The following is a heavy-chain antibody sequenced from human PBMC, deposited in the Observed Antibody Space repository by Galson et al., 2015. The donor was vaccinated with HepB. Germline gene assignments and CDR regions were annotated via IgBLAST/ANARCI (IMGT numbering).Heavy chain of an antibody. V-gene: IGHV3-30*04. CDR2: ISTDGYNQ. J-gene: IGHJ6*02. Sequence: SLRLSCAGSEFTFSNFVLHWVRQAPGKGLEWVSLISTDGYNQDYADSVRGRFTISRDRSRNTLSLQMNSLRPEDTAVYYCARAVPGMDVWGQGSMVPVSS. CDR1: EFTFSNFV. CDR3: ARAVPGMDV.